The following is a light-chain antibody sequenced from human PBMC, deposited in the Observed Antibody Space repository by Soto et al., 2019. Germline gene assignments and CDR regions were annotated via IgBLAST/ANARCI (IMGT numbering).Light chain of an antibody. Sequence: QSALTQPASVSGSPGQSITISCTGTSSDVGSHKLVSWYQQYPGKAPKLIIFEASKRPSGVSNRFSGSKSGSTASLTISWLQAEDEADYYCCSNAGGSTYVFGTGTKLTVL. V-gene: IGLV2-23*01. CDR2: EAS. J-gene: IGLJ1*01. CDR3: CSNAGGSTYV. CDR1: SSDVGSHKL.